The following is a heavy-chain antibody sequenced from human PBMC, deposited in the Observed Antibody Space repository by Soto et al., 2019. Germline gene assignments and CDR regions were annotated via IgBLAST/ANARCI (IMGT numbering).Heavy chain of an antibody. CDR1: GFTFSSYA. CDR3: AKKVNWGVLYFDY. Sequence: GGSLRLSCAASGFTFSSYAMSWVRQAPGKGLEWVPAISGSGGSTYYADSVKGRFTISRDNSKNTLYLQMNSLRAEDTAVYYCAKKVNWGVLYFDYWGQGTLVTVSS. J-gene: IGHJ4*02. CDR2: ISGSGGST. D-gene: IGHD7-27*01. V-gene: IGHV3-23*01.